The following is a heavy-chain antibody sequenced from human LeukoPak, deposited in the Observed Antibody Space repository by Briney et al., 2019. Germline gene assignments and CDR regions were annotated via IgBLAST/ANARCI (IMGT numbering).Heavy chain of an antibody. CDR2: INPNSGGT. CDR1: AYTFTGYY. D-gene: IGHD2-8*01. J-gene: IGHJ4*02. Sequence: ASVKVSCKASAYTFTGYYMHWVRQAPGQGLEWMGWINPNSGGTNYAQKFQGRVTMTRDTSISTAYMELSRLRSDDTAVYYCAGSLGYCTSNVCYLKYWGQGTLVTVSS. CDR3: AGSLGYCTSNVCYLKY. V-gene: IGHV1-2*02.